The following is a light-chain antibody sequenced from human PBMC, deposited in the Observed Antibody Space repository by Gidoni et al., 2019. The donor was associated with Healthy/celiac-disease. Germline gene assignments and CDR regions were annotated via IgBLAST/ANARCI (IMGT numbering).Light chain of an antibody. CDR2: DAS. Sequence: EIVLTQSPATLSLSPGEGATLSCGASQSVCSSCLAWYQQKPGLAPRLLIYDASSRATGIPDRFSGSGSGTDFTLTISRLEPDDFAVYYCQQYDSSPVTFGGGTKVEIK. CDR1: QSVCSSC. CDR3: QQYDSSPVT. V-gene: IGKV3D-20*01. J-gene: IGKJ4*01.